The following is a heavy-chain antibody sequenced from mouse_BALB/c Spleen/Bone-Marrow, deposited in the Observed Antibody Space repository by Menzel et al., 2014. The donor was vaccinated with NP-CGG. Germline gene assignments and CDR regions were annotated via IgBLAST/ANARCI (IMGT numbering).Heavy chain of an antibody. CDR1: GYSFTGYF. CDR3: AREGGYYYGSSPYFDV. V-gene: IGHV1-20*02. D-gene: IGHD1-1*01. Sequence: EVHLQQSGPELVKPGVSVKISCKASGYSFTGYFMNWVMQSHGKSLEWIGRINPYNGDTFYNQKFKGKATLTVDKSSSTAHMELRSLASEDSAVYYCAREGGYYYGSSPYFDVWGAGTTVTVSS. CDR2: INPYNGDT. J-gene: IGHJ1*01.